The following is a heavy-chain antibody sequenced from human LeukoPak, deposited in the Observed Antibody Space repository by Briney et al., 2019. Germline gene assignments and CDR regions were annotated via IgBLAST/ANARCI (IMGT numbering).Heavy chain of an antibody. CDR1: GFTFSSYA. CDR2: ISYDRSNK. J-gene: IGHJ6*02. V-gene: IGHV3-30-3*01. D-gene: IGHD6-19*01. CDR3: ARVQWLVIRYYYGMDV. Sequence: GGSLRLSCAASGFTFSSYAMHWVRQAPGKGLEWVAVISYDRSNKYYADSVKGRFTISRDNSKNTLYLQMNSLRAEDTAVYYCARVQWLVIRYYYGMDVWGQGTTVTVSS.